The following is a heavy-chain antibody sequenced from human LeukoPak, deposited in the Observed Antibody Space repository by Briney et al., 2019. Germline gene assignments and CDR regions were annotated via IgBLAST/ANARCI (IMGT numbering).Heavy chain of an antibody. Sequence: GGSLRLSCAASGFTFSSYWMSWVRQAPGKGLEWVANIKQDGSEKYYVDSVKGRFTISRDNAKNSLYLQMNSLRDEDTAIYYCTRGRGRDYSNLYWGQGTLVTVSS. V-gene: IGHV3-7*01. D-gene: IGHD4-11*01. CDR3: TRGRGRDYSNLY. CDR1: GFTFSSYW. J-gene: IGHJ4*02. CDR2: IKQDGSEK.